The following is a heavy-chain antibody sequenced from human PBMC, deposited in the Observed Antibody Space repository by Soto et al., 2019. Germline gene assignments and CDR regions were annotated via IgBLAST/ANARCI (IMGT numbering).Heavy chain of an antibody. Sequence: EVQLVESGGCLVQPGGSLRLSCAASGFTFSTFSMHWVRQAPGKGLVWVSRISNDGSTTSYADSVKGRFTITRDNAKNTLYLHMNRLSAEDTPVHNCATGDGLDPWGQGTLVTVSS. J-gene: IGHJ5*02. CDR3: ATGDGLDP. CDR2: ISNDGSTT. V-gene: IGHV3-74*01. CDR1: GFTFSTFS.